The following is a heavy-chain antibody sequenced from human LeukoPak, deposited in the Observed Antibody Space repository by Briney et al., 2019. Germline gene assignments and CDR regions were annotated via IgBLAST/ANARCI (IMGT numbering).Heavy chain of an antibody. CDR1: GLTFRNYG. CDR2: IPFDGSNE. D-gene: IGHD3-10*01. Sequence: PGGSLRLSCTASGLTFRNYGMHWVRQAPGKGLELLSYIPFDGSNEYYADSVKGRFTIFRDNSKNTLYLLMNSLRPDDTALYYAGKDWNYQVSGNYYDSCGYWGQGTLVTVSS. J-gene: IGHJ4*02. CDR3: GKDWNYQVSGNYYDSCGY. V-gene: IGHV3-30*02.